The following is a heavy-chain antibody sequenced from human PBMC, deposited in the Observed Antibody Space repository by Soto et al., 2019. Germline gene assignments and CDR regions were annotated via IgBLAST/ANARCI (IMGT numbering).Heavy chain of an antibody. J-gene: IGHJ6*02. CDR2: ISGSGGST. D-gene: IGHD2-15*01. CDR3: AKIPSDIVVVVAATPFGTDV. Sequence: GGSLRLSCAASGFTFSSYAMSWVRQAPGKGLEWVSAISGSGGSTYYADSVKGRFTISRDNSKNTLYLQMNSLRAEDTAVYYCAKIPSDIVVVVAATPFGTDVWGQGTTVTVSS. CDR1: GFTFSSYA. V-gene: IGHV3-23*01.